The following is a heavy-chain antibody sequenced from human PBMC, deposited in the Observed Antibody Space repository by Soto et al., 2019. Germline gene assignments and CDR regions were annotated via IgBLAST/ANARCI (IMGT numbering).Heavy chain of an antibody. CDR2: IKSKTDGGTT. Sequence: PGGSLRLSCAGTGLSFSNAWMSWVRQAPGKGLEWVGRIKSKTDGGTTDYAAPVKGRFTISRDDSKNMLYLQMRSLKTEDTAVYYCTTEVQYGFWSGYSGAGNVWGQGTTVTVSS. CDR1: GLSFSNAW. V-gene: IGHV3-15*01. CDR3: TTEVQYGFWSGYSGAGNV. D-gene: IGHD3-3*01. J-gene: IGHJ6*02.